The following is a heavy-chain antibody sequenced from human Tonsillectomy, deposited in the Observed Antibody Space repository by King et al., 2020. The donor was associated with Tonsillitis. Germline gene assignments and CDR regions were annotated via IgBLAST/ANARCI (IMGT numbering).Heavy chain of an antibody. D-gene: IGHD3-3*01. CDR1: GFTFSSLA. CDR2: ISYDGSDK. CDR3: AHYDFLSGYSPEGGY. J-gene: IGHJ4*02. Sequence: VQLVESGGGVVQPGRSLRLSCAASGFTFSSLAMHWVRQAPGKGLEWVSVISYDGSDKYYADSVKGRFTISRDNSKNTLFLQMNSLRPDDTAIYYCAHYDFLSGYSPEGGYWGQGTLVTVSS. V-gene: IGHV3-30*04.